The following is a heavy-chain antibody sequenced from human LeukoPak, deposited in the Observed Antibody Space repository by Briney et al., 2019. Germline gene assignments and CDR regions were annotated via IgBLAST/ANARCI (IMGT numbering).Heavy chain of an antibody. CDR1: GGSFSDYY. V-gene: IGHV4-34*01. J-gene: IGHJ6*02. CDR3: ARDLRRVSVYYYYYGMDV. Sequence: SETLSLTCAVYGGSFSDYYWSWIRQPPGKGLEWIGETNHSGSTNYNPSLKSRVTISVDTSKNQFSLKLSSVTAADTAVYYCARDLRRVSVYYYYYGMDVWGQGTTVTVSS. CDR2: TNHSGST.